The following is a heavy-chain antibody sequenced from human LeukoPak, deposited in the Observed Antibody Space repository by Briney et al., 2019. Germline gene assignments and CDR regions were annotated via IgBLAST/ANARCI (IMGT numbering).Heavy chain of an antibody. CDR1: GYTFTSYY. CDR2: TNPSGGST. Sequence: ASVKVSCKASGYTFTSYYMHWVRQAPGQGLEWMGITNPSGGSTSYAQKFQGRVTMTRDTSTSTVYMELSSLRSEDTAVYYCARVAPGATDFDYWGQGTLVTVSS. J-gene: IGHJ4*02. D-gene: IGHD1-26*01. CDR3: ARVAPGATDFDY. V-gene: IGHV1-46*01.